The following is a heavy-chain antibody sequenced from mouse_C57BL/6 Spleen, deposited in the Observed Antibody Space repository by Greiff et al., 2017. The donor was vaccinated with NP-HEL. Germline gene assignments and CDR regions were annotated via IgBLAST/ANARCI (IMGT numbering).Heavy chain of an antibody. CDR2: IDPSDSYT. D-gene: IGHD3-2*02. CDR1: GYTFTSYW. Sequence: QVQLQQPGAELVRPGTSVKLSCKASGYTFTSYWMHWVKQRPGQGLEWIGVIDPSDSYTNYNQKFKGKATLTVDTSSSTAYMQLSSLTSEDSAVYYCARELRLGAFDYWGQGTTLTVSS. J-gene: IGHJ2*01. CDR3: ARELRLGAFDY. V-gene: IGHV1-59*01.